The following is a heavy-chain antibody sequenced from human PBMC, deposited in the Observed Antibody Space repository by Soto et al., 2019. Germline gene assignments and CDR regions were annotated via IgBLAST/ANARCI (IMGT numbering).Heavy chain of an antibody. V-gene: IGHV4-59*08. D-gene: IGHD3-9*01. CDR1: GGSISSYY. CDR2: IYYSGST. J-gene: IGHJ3*02. Sequence: PSETLSLTCTVSGGSISSYYWSWIRQPPGKGLEWIGYIYYSGSTNYNPSLKSRVTISVDTSKNQFSLKLSSVTAADTAVYYCASRGGGYFDWLLYGPIDAFDIWGQGTMVTVSS. CDR3: ASRGGGYFDWLLYGPIDAFDI.